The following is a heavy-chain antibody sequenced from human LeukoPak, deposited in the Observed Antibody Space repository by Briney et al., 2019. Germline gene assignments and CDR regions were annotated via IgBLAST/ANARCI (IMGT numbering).Heavy chain of an antibody. CDR1: GGTFSSYA. CDR2: IIPIFGTA. Sequence: GASVKVSCKASGGTFSSYAISWVRQAPGQELEWMGGIIPIFGTANYAQKFQGRVTITADETTTTAYMELSSLRSEDTAVYYFARGPEYYDMLTGGYYFDYWGQGTLVTVSS. CDR3: ARGPEYYDMLTGGYYFDY. D-gene: IGHD3-9*01. J-gene: IGHJ4*02. V-gene: IGHV1-69*13.